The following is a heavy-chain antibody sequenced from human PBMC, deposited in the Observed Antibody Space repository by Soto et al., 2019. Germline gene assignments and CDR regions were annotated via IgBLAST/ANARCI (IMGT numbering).Heavy chain of an antibody. D-gene: IGHD6-19*01. J-gene: IGHJ4*02. V-gene: IGHV4-30-2*01. Sequence: QLQLQASGSGLVKPSQTLSLTCAVSGGSISSGGYSWSWIRQQPGQGLEWIGYIYHSGSTYYNLSLKSRVTISVDRSKNQFSLKLSSVTAADTAVYYCASAGGLGAVAADYWGPGTLVTVSS. CDR2: IYHSGST. CDR1: GGSISSGGYS. CDR3: ASAGGLGAVAADY.